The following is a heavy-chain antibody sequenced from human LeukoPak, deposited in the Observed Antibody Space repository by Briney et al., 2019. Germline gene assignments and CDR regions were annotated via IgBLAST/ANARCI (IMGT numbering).Heavy chain of an antibody. Sequence: GGSLRLSCVPSGFSFSRYVMNGVRGARGTGLERVSAISGNGGSTYYADSVKGRFTISRDNSKNTLSLQMNSLRAEDTAVYYCAKGIELWLTYFDHWGQGTLVTASS. CDR3: AKGIELWLTYFDH. D-gene: IGHD5-18*01. CDR2: ISGNGGST. J-gene: IGHJ4*02. CDR1: GFSFSRYV. V-gene: IGHV3-23*01.